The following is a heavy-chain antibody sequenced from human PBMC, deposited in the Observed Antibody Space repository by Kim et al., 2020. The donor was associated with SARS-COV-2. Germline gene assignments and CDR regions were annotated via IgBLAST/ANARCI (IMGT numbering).Heavy chain of an antibody. Sequence: GGSLRLSCAASGFTFSSYGMHWVRQAPGKGLEWVAVISYDGSNKYYADSVKGRFTISRDNSKNTLYLQMNSLRAEDTAVYYCAKDLSLGIAVAGLDYWGQGTLVTVSS. D-gene: IGHD6-19*01. V-gene: IGHV3-30*18. CDR2: ISYDGSNK. J-gene: IGHJ4*02. CDR3: AKDLSLGIAVAGLDY. CDR1: GFTFSSYG.